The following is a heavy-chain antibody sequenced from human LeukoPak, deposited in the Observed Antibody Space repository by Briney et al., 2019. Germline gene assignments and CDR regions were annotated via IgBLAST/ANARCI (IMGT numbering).Heavy chain of an antibody. Sequence: GGSLRLSCAASGFTFNDYAMYWVRQAPGKGLEWVSGISWNSRSIAYTDSVKGRFTISRDNAKNSLYLQMNSLRAEDMALYYCAKEGSSWSTFDYWGQGTLVTVSS. D-gene: IGHD6-13*01. CDR3: AKEGSSWSTFDY. V-gene: IGHV3-9*03. J-gene: IGHJ4*02. CDR2: ISWNSRSI. CDR1: GFTFNDYA.